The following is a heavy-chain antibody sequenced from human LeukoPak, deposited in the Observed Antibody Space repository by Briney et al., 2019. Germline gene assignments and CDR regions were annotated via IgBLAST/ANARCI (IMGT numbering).Heavy chain of an antibody. CDR1: GFTFGDYG. V-gene: IGHV3-49*03. D-gene: IGHD3-22*01. J-gene: IGHJ4*02. Sequence: GGSLRLSCTASGFTFGDYGMTWIRQAPGKGLEWVSHIRSKAYGGTTEYATSVKGRFTISKDDSKNIAYLQMSSLKTEDTAVYYCTRGYDSSGWLFDYWGQGTLVTVSS. CDR2: IRSKAYGGTT. CDR3: TRGYDSSGWLFDY.